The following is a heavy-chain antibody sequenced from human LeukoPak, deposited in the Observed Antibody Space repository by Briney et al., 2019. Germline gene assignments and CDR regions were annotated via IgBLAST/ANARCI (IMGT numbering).Heavy chain of an antibody. CDR2: ISSSGSTI. D-gene: IGHD3-10*02. V-gene: IGHV3-48*03. CDR3: AELGITTIGGV. J-gene: IGHJ6*04. CDR1: GFTFSSYE. Sequence: GGSLRLSCAASGFTFSSYEMNWVRQAPGKGLEWVSYISSSGSTIYYADSVKGRFTISRDNAKNSLYPQMNSLRAEDPAVYYCAELGITTIGGVWGKGTTVTISS.